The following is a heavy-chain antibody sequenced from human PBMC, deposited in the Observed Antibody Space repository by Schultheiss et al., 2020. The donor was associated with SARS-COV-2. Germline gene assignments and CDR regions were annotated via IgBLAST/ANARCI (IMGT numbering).Heavy chain of an antibody. D-gene: IGHD3-10*01. J-gene: IGHJ6*02. CDR1: GFTFSSYG. Sequence: GGSLRLSCAASGFTFSSYGMHWVRQAPGKGLEWVAVISYDGSNKYYADSVKGRFTISRDNSKNTLYLQMNSLRAEDTAVYYCAKDLVPVVQGDGYGMDVWGQGTTVTVSS. V-gene: IGHV3-30*18. CDR3: AKDLVPVVQGDGYGMDV. CDR2: ISYDGSNK.